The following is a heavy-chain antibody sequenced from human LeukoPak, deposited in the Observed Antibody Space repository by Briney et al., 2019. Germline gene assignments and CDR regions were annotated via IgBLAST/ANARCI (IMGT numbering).Heavy chain of an antibody. V-gene: IGHV1-18*04. Sequence: GASVKVSCKASGYTFTNYYMHWVRQAPGQGLEWMGWISAYNGNTNYAQKLQGRVTMTTDTSTSTAYMELRSLRSDDTAVYYCARAPYYYDSRGYYDCWGQGTLVTVSS. CDR1: GYTFTNYY. J-gene: IGHJ4*02. CDR2: ISAYNGNT. D-gene: IGHD3-22*01. CDR3: ARAPYYYDSRGYYDC.